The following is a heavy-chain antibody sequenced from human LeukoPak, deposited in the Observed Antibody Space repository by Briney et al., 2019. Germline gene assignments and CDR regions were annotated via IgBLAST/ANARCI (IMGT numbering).Heavy chain of an antibody. CDR2: IIPIFGTA. J-gene: IGHJ4*02. CDR1: GGTFSSYA. V-gene: IGHV1-69*06. D-gene: IGHD3-9*01. CDR3: ARVSTVLRYFDWAFDY. Sequence: SVKVSCKASGGTFSSYAISWVRQAPGQGLEWMGGIIPIFGTANYAQKFQGRVTITADKSTSTAYMELSSLRSEDTAVYYCARVSTVLRYFDWAFDYWGQGTLVTVSS.